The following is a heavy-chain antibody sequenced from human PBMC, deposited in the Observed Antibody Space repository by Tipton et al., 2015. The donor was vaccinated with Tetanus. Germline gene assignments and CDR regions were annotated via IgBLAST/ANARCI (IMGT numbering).Heavy chain of an antibody. D-gene: IGHD3-22*01. CDR2: INHSGGT. CDR3: ARLSSSANDAHAFDI. Sequence: TLSLTCTVSGGSISSSNWWSWVRQPPGKGLEWIGEINHSGGTNYNPSLKSRVSISVDTTKKQLYLNLTSVTAADTAVYYCARLSSSANDAHAFDIWGQGTMVTVSS. CDR1: GGSISSSNW. V-gene: IGHV4-4*02. J-gene: IGHJ3*02.